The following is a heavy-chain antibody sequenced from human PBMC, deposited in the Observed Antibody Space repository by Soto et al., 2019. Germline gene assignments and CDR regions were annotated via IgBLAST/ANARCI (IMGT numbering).Heavy chain of an antibody. D-gene: IGHD3-10*01. CDR2: INSGGNT. V-gene: IGHV3-66*01. CDR1: GFDASVNY. J-gene: IGHJ6*02. CDR3: AFGEESRYYYYGMDV. Sequence: PGGSLRLSCAASGFDASVNYMTWVRQAPVKGLEWVSAINSGGNTFYADSVKGRFTISRDNSKNTLYLQMNSLRAEDTAVYYCAFGEESRYYYYGMDVWGQGTTVTVSS.